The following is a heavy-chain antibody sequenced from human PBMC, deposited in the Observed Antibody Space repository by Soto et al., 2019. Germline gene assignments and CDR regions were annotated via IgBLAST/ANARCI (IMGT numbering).Heavy chain of an antibody. V-gene: IGHV3-48*02. CDR1: GFAFGSYS. CDR2: ISSSSSPI. J-gene: IGHJ6*02. D-gene: IGHD3-16*01. Sequence: EVQLVESGGGLVQPGGSLRLACAASGFAFGSYSMNWVRQAPGKGLEWIAYISSSSSPIYYADSVKGRFTISRDAAKNSFYLQMNGLRDEDTAVYYCARDGGGASLGSAYYSYYGMDVWGQGTTVTVSS. CDR3: ARDGGGASLGSAYYSYYGMDV.